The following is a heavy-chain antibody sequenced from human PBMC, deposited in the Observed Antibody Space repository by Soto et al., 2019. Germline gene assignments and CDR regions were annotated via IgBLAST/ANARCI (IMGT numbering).Heavy chain of an antibody. D-gene: IGHD4-17*01. CDR2: ISYDGSNK. CDR1: GFTFSSYG. CDR3: AKDGIFYGDDDAFDI. Sequence: SLRLSCAASGFTFSSYGMHWVRQAPGKGLEWVAVISYDGSNKYYADSVKGRFTISRDNSKNTLYLQMNSLRAEDTAVYYCAKDGIFYGDDDAFDIWGQGTMVTVS. J-gene: IGHJ3*02. V-gene: IGHV3-30*18.